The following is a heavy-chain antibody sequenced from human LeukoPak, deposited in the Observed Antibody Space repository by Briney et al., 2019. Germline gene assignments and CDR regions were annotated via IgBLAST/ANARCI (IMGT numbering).Heavy chain of an antibody. V-gene: IGHV3-23*01. J-gene: IGHJ4*02. CDR1: GFTFSNFG. Sequence: GGSLRLSCTASGFTFSNFGMNWVGQAPGKGLEWVSIITSGVGITYYADSVKGRFTISRDNSRNTLYLQMNSLRAEDTAVYYCAKGDYYDLDYRGPGNLGTVSS. CDR3: AKGDYYDLDY. CDR2: ITSGVGIT. D-gene: IGHD3-22*01.